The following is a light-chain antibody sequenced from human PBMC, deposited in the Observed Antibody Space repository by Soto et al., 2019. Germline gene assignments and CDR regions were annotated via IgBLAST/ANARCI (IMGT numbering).Light chain of an antibody. CDR3: LVYYSGAWV. Sequence: QAVVTQEPSLTVSPGGTVTLTCASNTGAVTSGYFPNWFQQKPGQAPRALIYGTSNKYSWTPARFSGSLLGGKAALTLSGVQPEDEADYYCLVYYSGAWVFGGGTKLTVL. J-gene: IGLJ3*02. CDR2: GTS. CDR1: TGAVTSGYF. V-gene: IGLV7-43*01.